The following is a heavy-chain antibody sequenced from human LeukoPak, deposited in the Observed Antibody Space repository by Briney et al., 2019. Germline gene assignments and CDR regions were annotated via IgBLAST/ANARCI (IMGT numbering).Heavy chain of an antibody. CDR1: GFTVSSNY. D-gene: IGHD3-22*01. Sequence: GGSLRLSCAASGFTVSSNYMSWVRQAPGKGLEWVSVIYSGGSTYYADSVKGRFTISRDNSKNTLYLQMNSLRAEDTAVYYWARGDYYDSSGPDWGQGTLVTVSS. J-gene: IGHJ4*02. CDR2: IYSGGST. V-gene: IGHV3-66*01. CDR3: ARGDYYDSSGPD.